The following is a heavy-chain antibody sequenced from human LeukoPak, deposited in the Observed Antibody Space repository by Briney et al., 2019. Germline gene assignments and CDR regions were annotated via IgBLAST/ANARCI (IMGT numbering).Heavy chain of an antibody. J-gene: IGHJ4*02. CDR2: ISGSGGST. V-gene: IGHV3-23*01. CDR3: AKSYYDILTGYFSYYFDY. Sequence: PGGSLRLSCAASGFTFSSYAMSWVRQAPGKGLEWVSAISGSGGSTYYADSVKGRFTISRDNSKNTLYLQMNSLRAEDTAVYYCAKSYYDILTGYFSYYFDYWGQGTLVTVSS. CDR1: GFTFSSYA. D-gene: IGHD3-9*01.